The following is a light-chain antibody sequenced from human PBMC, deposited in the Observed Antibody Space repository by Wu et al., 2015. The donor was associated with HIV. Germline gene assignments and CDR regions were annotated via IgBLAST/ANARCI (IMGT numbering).Light chain of an antibody. CDR1: KSVSSN. V-gene: IGKV3-15*01. CDR3: QQYNNWPRT. CDR2: GAS. Sequence: EIVLTQSPVTLSLSPGERATLSCRASKSVSSNLAWYQQKPGQPPSLLIYGASTRATGIPARFSGSGSGTEFTLTISSMQSEDFAVYYCQQYNNWPRTFGQGTKVEIK. J-gene: IGKJ1*01.